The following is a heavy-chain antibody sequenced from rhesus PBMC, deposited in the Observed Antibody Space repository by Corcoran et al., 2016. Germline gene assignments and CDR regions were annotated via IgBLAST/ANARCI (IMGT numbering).Heavy chain of an antibody. J-gene: IGHJ4*01. Sequence: EVQLVQSGAEVKKPGASVKISCKASGYTFTDSYLHWVRQTPGKGLEWMGRVDPEDGEAIHDQKFQDRVTSTADTSTDTAYMELSSLRSEDTAVYYCATSASGCYVYWGQGVLVTVSS. V-gene: IGHV1-111*02. D-gene: IGHD2-21*01. CDR3: ATSASGCYVY. CDR2: VDPEDGEA. CDR1: GYTFTDSY.